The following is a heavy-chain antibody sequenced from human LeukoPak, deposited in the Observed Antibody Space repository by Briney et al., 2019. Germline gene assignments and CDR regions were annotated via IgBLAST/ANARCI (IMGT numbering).Heavy chain of an antibody. CDR3: ASLDSSGYYSDLG. D-gene: IGHD3-22*01. J-gene: IGHJ4*02. CDR2: IKQDGSEK. Sequence: GGSLRLSCTASGFTFGDYVVSWFRQAPGKGLEWVANIKQDGSEKYYVDSVKGRFTISRDNAKNSLYLQMNSLRAEDTAVYYCASLDSSGYYSDLGWGQGTLVTVSS. V-gene: IGHV3-7*03. CDR1: GFTFGDYV.